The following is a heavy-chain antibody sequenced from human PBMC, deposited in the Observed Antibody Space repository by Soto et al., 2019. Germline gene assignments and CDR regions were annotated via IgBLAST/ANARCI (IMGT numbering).Heavy chain of an antibody. V-gene: IGHV3-23*01. CDR2: ITGSGDYT. Sequence: EVQLLESGGGLVQPGGSLRLSCVASGFTFSLYNMNWVRQAPGKGLEWVSGITGSGDYTNYADSVKGRFTISRDNSKNTLYLQMNSLRAEDTAVYFCARRITSSFDYWGQGTLVTVSS. CDR1: GFTFSLYN. J-gene: IGHJ4*02. CDR3: ARRITSSFDY. D-gene: IGHD1-20*01.